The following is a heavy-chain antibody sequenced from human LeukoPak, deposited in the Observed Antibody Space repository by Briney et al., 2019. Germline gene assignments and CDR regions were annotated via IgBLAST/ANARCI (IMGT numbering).Heavy chain of an antibody. J-gene: IGHJ6*02. CDR3: ARRRITTDYYYGMDV. Sequence: SETLSLTCTVSGGSISSYYWSWIRQPAGKGLEWIGRIYTSGSTNYNPSLKSRVTMSVDTSKNQFSLKLSSVTAADTAVYYCARRRITTDYYYGMDVWGQGTTVTVSS. D-gene: IGHD4-11*01. CDR1: GGSISSYY. CDR2: IYTSGST. V-gene: IGHV4-4*07.